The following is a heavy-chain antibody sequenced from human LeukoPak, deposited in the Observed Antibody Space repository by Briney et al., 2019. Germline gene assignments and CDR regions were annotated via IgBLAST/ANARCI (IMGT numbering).Heavy chain of an antibody. Sequence: GGSLRLSCEASGFSFPYGMSWVRQAPGKGLEWVSSISSSSSYIYYADSVKGRFTISRDNAKNSLYLQMNSLRAEDTAVYYCARDRSSGSYWGYWGQGTLVTVSS. CDR3: ARDRSSGSYWGY. CDR1: GFSFPYG. D-gene: IGHD1-26*01. J-gene: IGHJ4*02. V-gene: IGHV3-21*01. CDR2: ISSSSSYI.